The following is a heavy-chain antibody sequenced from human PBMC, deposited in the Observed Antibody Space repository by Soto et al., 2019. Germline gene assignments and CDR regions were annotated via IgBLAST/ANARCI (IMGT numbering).Heavy chain of an antibody. J-gene: IGHJ6*02. CDR1: GVSISSGGYS. CDR2: IYRSGNT. V-gene: IGHV4-30-2*01. Sequence: SLSLTCSVSGVSISSGGYSWSWIRQPPGKGLEWIGYIYRSGNTYYNPSLKSRVTISVDRSKNQFSLKLSSVTDADTAVYYCARGEIGAMDVWGQGTTVTVYS. CDR3: ARGEIGAMDV.